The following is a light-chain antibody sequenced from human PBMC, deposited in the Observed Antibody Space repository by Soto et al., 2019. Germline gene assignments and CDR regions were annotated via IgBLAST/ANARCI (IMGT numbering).Light chain of an antibody. Sequence: DIQMTQSPSSLSASVGDRVTITCRASQGISNYLAWYQQKPGKVHKVLIYTASTLQSGVPSRFSGSGSGTDFTLTISSLQPEDVATYYCQKYNSAPYTFGQGTRLEIK. J-gene: IGKJ2*01. V-gene: IGKV1-27*01. CDR2: TAS. CDR3: QKYNSAPYT. CDR1: QGISNY.